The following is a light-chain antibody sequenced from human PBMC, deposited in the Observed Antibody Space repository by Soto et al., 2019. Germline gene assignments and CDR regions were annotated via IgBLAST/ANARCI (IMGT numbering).Light chain of an antibody. CDR3: CSYAGSYTVV. V-gene: IGLV2-11*01. CDR2: DVS. Sequence: QSALTQPRSVSGSPGQSVTISCTGTSSDVGGCNYVSWYHQHPGKAPKLMIFDVSKRPSGVPDRFSGSKSGNTASLTISGLQAEDEADYYCCSYAGSYTVVFGGGTKLTVL. J-gene: IGLJ2*01. CDR1: SSDVGGCNY.